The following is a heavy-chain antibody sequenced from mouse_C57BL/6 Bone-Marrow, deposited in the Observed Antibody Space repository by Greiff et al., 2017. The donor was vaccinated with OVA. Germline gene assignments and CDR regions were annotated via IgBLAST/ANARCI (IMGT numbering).Heavy chain of an antibody. CDR2: IYPGSGNT. CDR1: GYTFTDYY. D-gene: IGHD1-1*01. CDR3: AREAYGSRGYFDV. V-gene: IGHV1-76*01. J-gene: IGHJ1*03. Sequence: QVQLQQSGAELVRPGASVKLSCKASGYTFTDYYINWVKQRPGQGLEWIARIYPGSGNTYYNEKFKGKATLTAEKSSSTAYMQLSSLTSEDSAGYFCAREAYGSRGYFDVWGTGTTVTVSS.